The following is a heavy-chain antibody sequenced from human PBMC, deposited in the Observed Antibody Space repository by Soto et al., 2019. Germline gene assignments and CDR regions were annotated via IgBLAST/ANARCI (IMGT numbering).Heavy chain of an antibody. CDR3: WRIPAASVVDC. V-gene: IGHV3-11*01. CDR1: GFTFSDYY. CDR2: VSGSSNTI. Sequence: QVQLVESGGGLVKPGGSLRLSCAVSGFTFSDYYMAWIRQAPGKGLEWISSVSGSSNTIYYADSVKGRFTISRDNAKKSLYLHMNSLRVEDTARFFCWRIPAASVVDCWGQGTLVTVSS. D-gene: IGHD2-15*01. J-gene: IGHJ1*01.